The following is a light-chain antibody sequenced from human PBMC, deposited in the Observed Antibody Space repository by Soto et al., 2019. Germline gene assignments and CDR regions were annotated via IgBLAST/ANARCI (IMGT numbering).Light chain of an antibody. CDR1: ESVTNY. J-gene: IGKJ1*01. V-gene: IGKV3-11*01. CDR2: DVS. CDR3: QQRSDSTWT. Sequence: EIVFTQSPATLSLSPGERGTLSCSASESVTNYLAWYRQKPGQAPRLLVYDVSNRATGIPARFSGGGAGTDCTRTISNLEPEDVAVDYCQQRSDSTWTFGQGTKVDIK.